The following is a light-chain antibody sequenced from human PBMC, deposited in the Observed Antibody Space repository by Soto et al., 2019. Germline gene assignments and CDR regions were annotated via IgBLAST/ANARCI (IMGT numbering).Light chain of an antibody. J-gene: IGKJ2*01. CDR1: QSVSSY. V-gene: IGKV3-11*01. Sequence: EIVLTQAPATLSLSPGERATLSCRASQSVSSYLAWYHQKPGQAPMLLVYDASNRATGIPARFSGSGSGKDFTLTISSLEAEDFAVYYCQQRSNWPPYTFGQGTKLEIK. CDR3: QQRSNWPPYT. CDR2: DAS.